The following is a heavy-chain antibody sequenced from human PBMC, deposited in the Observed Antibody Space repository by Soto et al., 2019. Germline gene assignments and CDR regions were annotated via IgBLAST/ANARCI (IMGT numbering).Heavy chain of an antibody. Sequence: GGSLRLSCAASGFTFSSYWMHWVRQAPGKGLVWVSRINSDGSSTSYADSVKGRFTISRDNAKNTLYLQMNSLRAEDTAVYYCARVGRQLWFGELGDGYYYYYYMDVWGKGTTVTVSS. J-gene: IGHJ6*03. V-gene: IGHV3-74*01. CDR1: GFTFSSYW. CDR2: INSDGSST. D-gene: IGHD3-10*01. CDR3: ARVGRQLWFGELGDGYYYYYYMDV.